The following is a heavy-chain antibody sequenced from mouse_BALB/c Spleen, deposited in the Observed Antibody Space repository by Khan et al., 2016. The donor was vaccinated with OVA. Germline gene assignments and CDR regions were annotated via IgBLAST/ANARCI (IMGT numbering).Heavy chain of an antibody. CDR3: TRERIDY. V-gene: IGHV1-7*01. Sequence: VQLQQSGAELAKPGASVKMSCKASGYTFTTYWLHWVKQRPGQGLEWIGYINPTSGYTDYNEKFKDKATLSADKSSSTAYMQLSSLTSEDSAVDYCTRERIDYWGQGTTLAVSS. J-gene: IGHJ2*01. CDR2: INPTSGYT. CDR1: GYTFTTYW.